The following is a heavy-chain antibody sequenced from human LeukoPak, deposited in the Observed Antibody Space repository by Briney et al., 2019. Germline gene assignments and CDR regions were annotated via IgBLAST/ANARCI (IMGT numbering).Heavy chain of an antibody. D-gene: IGHD2-15*01. Sequence: GRSLRLSCAASGFTFDDYAMHWVRQAPGKGLEWVSGISRNSGSIGYADSVKGRFTISRDNAKNSLYLQMNSLRAEDTALYYCAKDGGNWNYFDYWGQGTLVTVSS. V-gene: IGHV3-9*01. J-gene: IGHJ4*02. CDR2: ISRNSGSI. CDR3: AKDGGNWNYFDY. CDR1: GFTFDDYA.